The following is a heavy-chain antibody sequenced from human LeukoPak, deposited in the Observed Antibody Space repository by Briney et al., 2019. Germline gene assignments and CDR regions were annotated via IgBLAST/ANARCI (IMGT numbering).Heavy chain of an antibody. D-gene: IGHD3-10*01. CDR1: GYSFTSYW. Sequence: GESLKISCRVSGYSFTSYWIGWVRQMPGKGLEWMGIIYPGDSATRYSPSFQGQVTMSADKSITTAYLQWSSLKASDTAMYYCARRSDSGSYSYWGQGTLVTVSS. CDR3: ARRSDSGSYSY. CDR2: IYPGDSAT. V-gene: IGHV5-51*01. J-gene: IGHJ4*02.